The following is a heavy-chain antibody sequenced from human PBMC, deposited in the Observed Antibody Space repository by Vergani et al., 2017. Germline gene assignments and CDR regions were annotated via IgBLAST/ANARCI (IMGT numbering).Heavy chain of an antibody. V-gene: IGHV4-61*02. CDR2: IYSSGST. Sequence: QVQLQESGPGLLTPSQTLSLTCSVAGDSISSGNYYWNWIRQPAGKGLEWMGRIYSSGSTSYNPSIKSRITMSLDTSKNQFSLKLTSVTVADTAVYYCTKMSARRGLTVTTPVGGFYYYMDVWGKGTTVTVSS. D-gene: IGHD4-17*01. J-gene: IGHJ6*03. CDR1: GDSISSGNYY. CDR3: TKMSARRGLTVTTPVGGFYYYMDV.